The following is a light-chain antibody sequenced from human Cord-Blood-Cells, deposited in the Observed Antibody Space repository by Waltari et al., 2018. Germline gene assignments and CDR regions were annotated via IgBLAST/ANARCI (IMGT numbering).Light chain of an antibody. CDR2: AAS. CDR1: QGISSY. V-gene: IGKV1-8*01. J-gene: IGKJ1*01. CDR3: QQYYSYPRT. Sequence: AIRMTQSPSSFSASTGDRVTITCRTSQGISSYLAWYQQKPGKSPKLLIYAASTLQSGVPSSFSGSGSGTDVTLTSSCLQSEDFATYDGQQYYSYPRTFGQGTKVEIK.